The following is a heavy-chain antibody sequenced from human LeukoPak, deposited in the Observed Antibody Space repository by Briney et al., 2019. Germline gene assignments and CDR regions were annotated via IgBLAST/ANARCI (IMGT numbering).Heavy chain of an antibody. J-gene: IGHJ6*03. CDR1: GGSISSSSYY. D-gene: IGHD6-6*01. V-gene: IGHV4-39*07. CDR2: IYYSGST. CDR3: ARDALVDYYYYYMDV. Sequence: SETLSLTCTVSGGSISSSSYYWGWIRQPPGKGLEWIGSIYYSGSTYYNPSLKSRVTISVDTSKNQFSLKLSSVTAADTAVYYCARDALVDYYYYYMDVWGKGTTVTVSS.